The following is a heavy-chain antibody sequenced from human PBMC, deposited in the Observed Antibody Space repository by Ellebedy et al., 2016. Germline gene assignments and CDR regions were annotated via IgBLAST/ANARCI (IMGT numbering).Heavy chain of an antibody. J-gene: IGHJ2*01. CDR3: ARDGRMLGLDGYFDL. CDR2: IWYDGSSD. D-gene: IGHD3-10*02. Sequence: GESLKISCAASGFPFSSYSMDWVRQAPGKGLEWVAVIWYDGSSDYYADSVKGRFTISRDNSKSTLYLQLNSLRAEDTAVYYCARDGRMLGLDGYFDLWGRGALVTVSS. CDR1: GFPFSSYS. V-gene: IGHV3-33*01.